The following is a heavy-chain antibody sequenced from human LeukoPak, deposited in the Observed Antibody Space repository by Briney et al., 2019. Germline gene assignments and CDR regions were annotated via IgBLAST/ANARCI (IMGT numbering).Heavy chain of an antibody. D-gene: IGHD5-12*01. J-gene: IGHJ3*02. CDR1: GDSISSYY. CDR2: IYYSGST. Sequence: PSETLSLTCTVSGDSISSYYWSWIRQPPGKGLEWVGYIYYSGSTNYNPSLKSRVTISVDTSKNQFSLKLSSVTAADTAVYYCARHADSGYGLGGAFDIWGQGTIVTVSS. CDR3: ARHADSGYGLGGAFDI. V-gene: IGHV4-59*08.